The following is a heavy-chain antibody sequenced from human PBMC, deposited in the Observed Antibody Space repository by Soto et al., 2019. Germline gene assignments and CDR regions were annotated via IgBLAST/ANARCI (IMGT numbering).Heavy chain of an antibody. J-gene: IGHJ4*02. CDR2: ISAYNGNT. CDR3: ARVESSWYSSSWFYFDY. D-gene: IGHD6-13*01. V-gene: IGHV1-18*04. CDR1: GYTFTSYG. Sequence: ASVKVSCKASGYTFTSYGISWVRQAPGQGLEWMGWISAYNGNTNYAQKLQGRVTMTTDTSTSTAYMELRSLRSDDTAVYYCARVESSWYSSSWFYFDYWGQGTLVTVSS.